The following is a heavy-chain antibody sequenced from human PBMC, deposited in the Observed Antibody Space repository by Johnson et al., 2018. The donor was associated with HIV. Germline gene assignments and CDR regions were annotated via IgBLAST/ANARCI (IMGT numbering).Heavy chain of an antibody. J-gene: IGHJ3*02. CDR1: GFTVSSNY. CDR3: ARACRDGYTCDAFDI. Sequence: EVQLVESGGGLIQPGGSLRLSCAGSGFTVSSNYMSWVRQAPGKGLEWVSVIYSGGSTYYADSVKGRFTISRDNSKNTLYLQMNSLRAEDTAVYYCARACRDGYTCDAFDIWDQGTMVTVSS. CDR2: IYSGGST. D-gene: IGHD5-24*01. V-gene: IGHV3-53*01.